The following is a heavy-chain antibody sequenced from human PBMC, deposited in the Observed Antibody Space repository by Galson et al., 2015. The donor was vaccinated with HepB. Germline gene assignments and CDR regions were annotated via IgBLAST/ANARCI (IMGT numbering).Heavy chain of an antibody. V-gene: IGHV3-23*01. CDR2: ISGSSHNT. J-gene: IGHJ3*02. CDR1: GFTFNTYA. D-gene: IGHD3-22*01. Sequence: SLRLSCAASGFTFNTYAMSWVRQAPGKGLEWVSAISGSSHNTYYADSVKGRFTISRDNSKNTLYLQMSSLRAEDTAVYYCAMSYDSSGYYVDGFDMWGQGTMVTVSS. CDR3: AMSYDSSGYYVDGFDM.